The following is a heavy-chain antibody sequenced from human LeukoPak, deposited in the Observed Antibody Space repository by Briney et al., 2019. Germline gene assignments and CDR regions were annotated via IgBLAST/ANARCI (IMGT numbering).Heavy chain of an antibody. V-gene: IGHV3-23*01. J-gene: IGHJ4*02. Sequence: GGSLRLSCAASGFTFSSYAMSWVRQAPGKGLEWVSAISGSGGSTYYADSVKGRFTISRDNSKNTLYLQMNSLRAKDTAVYYCAKLTSGSGSSALFDYWGQGTLVTVSS. CDR1: GFTFSSYA. CDR2: ISGSGGST. D-gene: IGHD3-10*01. CDR3: AKLTSGSGSSALFDY.